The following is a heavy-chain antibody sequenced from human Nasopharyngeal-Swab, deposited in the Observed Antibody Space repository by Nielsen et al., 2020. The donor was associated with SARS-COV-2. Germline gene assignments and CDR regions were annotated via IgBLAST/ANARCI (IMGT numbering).Heavy chain of an antibody. CDR1: GGTFSSYA. J-gene: IGHJ5*02. CDR3: ARGDVDTAMVTRFDP. CDR2: IIPIFGTA. V-gene: IGHV1-69*06. Sequence: SVKVSCKASGGTFSSYAISWVRQAPGPGLEWMGGIIPIFGTANYAQKFQGRVTITADKSTSTAYMELSSLRSEDTAVYYCARGDVDTAMVTRFDPWGQGTLVTVAS. D-gene: IGHD5-18*01.